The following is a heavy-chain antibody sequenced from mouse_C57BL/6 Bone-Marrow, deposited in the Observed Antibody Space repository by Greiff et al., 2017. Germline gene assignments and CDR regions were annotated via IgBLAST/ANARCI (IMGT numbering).Heavy chain of an antibody. CDR1: GYSITSGYY. CDR3: ARRGDYYGSSYWYFDV. V-gene: IGHV3-6*01. Sequence: EVKLQESGPGLVKPSQSLSLTCSVTGYSITSGYYWNWIRQFPGNKLEWMGYISYDGSNNYNPSLKNRISITRDTSKNQFFLKLNSVTTEDTATYYCARRGDYYGSSYWYFDVWGTGTTVTVSS. J-gene: IGHJ1*03. D-gene: IGHD1-1*01. CDR2: ISYDGSN.